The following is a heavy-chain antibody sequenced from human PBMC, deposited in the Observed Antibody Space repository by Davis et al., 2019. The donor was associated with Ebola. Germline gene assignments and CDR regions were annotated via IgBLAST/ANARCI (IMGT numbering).Heavy chain of an antibody. CDR2: IGGGGVSR. D-gene: IGHD4-17*01. V-gene: IGHV3-23*01. CDR1: GFTFSSCA. CDR3: ARHDYGDSHFDY. J-gene: IGHJ4*02. Sequence: GGSLRLSCAASGFTFSSCAMNWVRQAPGKGLEWVAAIGGGGVSRYYADSVKGRFTISRDNSKNTLYLQLNSLTAEDTAVYYCARHDYGDSHFDYWGQGTLVTVSS.